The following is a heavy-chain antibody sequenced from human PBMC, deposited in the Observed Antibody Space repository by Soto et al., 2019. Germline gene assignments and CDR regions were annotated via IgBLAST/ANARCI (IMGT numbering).Heavy chain of an antibody. CDR2: IYYSGST. CDR3: ARLPSSYYYDTRGYAFDI. J-gene: IGHJ3*02. CDR1: GGSISSYY. D-gene: IGHD3-22*01. Sequence: SETLSLTCTVSGGSISSYYWSWIRQPPGKGLEWIGYIYYSGSTNYNPSLKSRVTISVDTSKNQFSLKLSSVTAADTAVYYCARLPSSYYYDTRGYAFDICGQGTMVTVSS. V-gene: IGHV4-59*01.